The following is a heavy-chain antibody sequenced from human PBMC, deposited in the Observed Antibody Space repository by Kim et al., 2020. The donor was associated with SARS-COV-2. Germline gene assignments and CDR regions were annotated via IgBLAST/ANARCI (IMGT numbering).Heavy chain of an antibody. J-gene: IGHJ6*03. CDR1: GGSISSYC. V-gene: IGHV4-59*01. CDR2: IYYSGST. Sequence: SETLSLTCTVSGGSISSYCWSWIRQPPGKGLEWIGYIYYSGSTNYNPSLKSRVTISVDTSKNQFSLKLSSVTAADTAVYYCAASGCLEYLGYYYYYMDVWGKGTAVTVSS. D-gene: IGHD3-3*01. CDR3: AASGCLEYLGYYYYYMDV.